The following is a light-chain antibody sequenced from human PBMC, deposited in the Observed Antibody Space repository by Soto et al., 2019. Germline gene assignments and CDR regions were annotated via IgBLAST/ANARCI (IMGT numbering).Light chain of an antibody. CDR1: QGINSF. CDR3: QQLNSYPIT. V-gene: IGKV1-9*01. J-gene: IGKJ5*01. CDR2: AAS. Sequence: DIQLTQAPSFLSASVGDRVTITCRASQGINSFLGWYQQKPGKGPRLLIYAASALQSGVPSRFSGSGSGTEFTLTISSLQPEDFATYYCQQLNSYPITFGQGTRLEI.